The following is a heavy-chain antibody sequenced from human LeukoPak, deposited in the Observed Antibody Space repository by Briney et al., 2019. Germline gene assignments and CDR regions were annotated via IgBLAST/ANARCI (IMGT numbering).Heavy chain of an antibody. CDR3: AREGVTIFGVVNESPPFDY. CDR1: GGSFSGYY. D-gene: IGHD3-3*01. J-gene: IGHJ4*02. V-gene: IGHV4-34*01. Sequence: SETLSLTCAVYGGSFSGYYWSWIRQPPGKGLEWIGDINHSGSTNYNPSLKSRVTISVDTSKNQFSLKLSSVTAADTAVYYCAREGVTIFGVVNESPPFDYWGQGTLVTVSS. CDR2: INHSGST.